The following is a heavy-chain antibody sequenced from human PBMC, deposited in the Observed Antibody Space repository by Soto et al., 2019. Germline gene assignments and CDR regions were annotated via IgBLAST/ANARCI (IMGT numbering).Heavy chain of an antibody. V-gene: IGHV1-69*13. J-gene: IGHJ6*02. D-gene: IGHD6-6*01. CDR2: IIPIFGTA. CDR1: GGTFSSYA. Sequence: GASVKVPCKASGGTFSSYAISWVRQAPGQGLEWMGGIIPIFGTANYAQKFQGRVTITADESTSTAYMELSSLRSEDTAVYYCARGWYSSSSSKYYYYGMDVWGQGTTVTVSS. CDR3: ARGWYSSSSSKYYYYGMDV.